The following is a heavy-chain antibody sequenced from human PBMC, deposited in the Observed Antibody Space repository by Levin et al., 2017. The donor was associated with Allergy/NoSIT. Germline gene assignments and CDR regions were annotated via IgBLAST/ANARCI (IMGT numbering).Heavy chain of an antibody. CDR1: GFTFSNYA. CDR2: ISASGDAT. J-gene: IGHJ4*02. D-gene: IGHD3-10*01. V-gene: IGHV3-23*01. CDR3: VKRSAPGSFYFDY. Sequence: GESLKISCAASGFTFSNYAMSWVRQAPGKGLEWVSSISASGDATHYADSVKGRFSISRDNSRSTSYLQMNSLRAEDTAIYSCVKRSAPGSFYFDYWGQGTLVTVSS.